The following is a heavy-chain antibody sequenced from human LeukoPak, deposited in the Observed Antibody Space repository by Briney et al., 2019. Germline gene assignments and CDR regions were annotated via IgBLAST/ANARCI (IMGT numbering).Heavy chain of an antibody. D-gene: IGHD4-17*01. Sequence: SETLSLTCTVSGYSISSGYYWGWIRQPPGKGLEWIGSIYHSGSTYCNPSLKSRVTISVDTSKNQFSLKLSSVTAADTAVYYCADYGDSVDYWGQGTLVTVSS. CDR1: GYSISSGYY. J-gene: IGHJ4*02. CDR3: ADYGDSVDY. V-gene: IGHV4-38-2*02. CDR2: IYHSGST.